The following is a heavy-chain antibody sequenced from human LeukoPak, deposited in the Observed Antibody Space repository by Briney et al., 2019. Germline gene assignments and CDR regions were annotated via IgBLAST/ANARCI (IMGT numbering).Heavy chain of an antibody. CDR2: IHHSGST. V-gene: IGHV4-4*02. Sequence: PSGTLSLTCAVPGASISSSYWWSWVRQPPGKGLEWIGEIHHSGSTKYNPSLKSRVTISVDKSKNQFSLKLSSVTPADTAVYYCAPSPCSGNSCYRFDFWGQGTQVTVSS. D-gene: IGHD2-15*01. J-gene: IGHJ4*02. CDR3: APSPCSGNSCYRFDF. CDR1: GASISSSYW.